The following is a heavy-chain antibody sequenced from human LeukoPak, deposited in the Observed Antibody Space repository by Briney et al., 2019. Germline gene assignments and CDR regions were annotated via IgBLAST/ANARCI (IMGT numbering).Heavy chain of an antibody. V-gene: IGHV4-39*07. D-gene: IGHD6-19*01. CDR2: IYYSGST. CDR1: GVSISSSSYY. Sequence: PSETLSLTCTVSGVSISSSSYYWGWIRQPPGKGLEWIGSIYYSGSTYYNPSLKSRVTISVDTSKNQFSLKLSSVTAADTAVYYCARDSIAVAGHYFDYWGQGTLVTVSS. J-gene: IGHJ4*02. CDR3: ARDSIAVAGHYFDY.